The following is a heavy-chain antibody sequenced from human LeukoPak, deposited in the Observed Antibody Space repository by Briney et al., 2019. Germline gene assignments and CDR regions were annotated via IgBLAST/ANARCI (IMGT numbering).Heavy chain of an antibody. V-gene: IGHV4-34*01. Sequence: PSETLSLTCAGYGGSFSGYYWSWVRQPPQKGLEWIGEVDHSGSTSYNPSLKSRVTISVDMSKNQSSLKVSSVTAADTAVYYCVRRTTSRSYYFDYWGQGTLVTVSS. CDR3: VRRTTSRSYYFDY. D-gene: IGHD1-1*01. CDR2: VDHSGST. CDR1: GGSFSGYY. J-gene: IGHJ4*02.